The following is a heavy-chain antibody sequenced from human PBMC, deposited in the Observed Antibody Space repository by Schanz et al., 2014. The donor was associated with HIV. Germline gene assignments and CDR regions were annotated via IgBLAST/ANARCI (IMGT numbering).Heavy chain of an antibody. Sequence: QAQLVQSGAEMKKSGASVRVSCKASGYTFTNYDVNWVRQAAGQGPEWMGWMNPNSGNTGYAQKFRGRVTMTRNTSTGTACMELSSLRSDDTAVYYCARGRRDVSMIVLYWLDPWGQGTLVTVSS. CDR2: MNPNSGNT. J-gene: IGHJ5*02. V-gene: IGHV1-8*02. CDR1: GYTFTNYD. CDR3: ARGRRDVSMIVLYWLDP. D-gene: IGHD3-22*01.